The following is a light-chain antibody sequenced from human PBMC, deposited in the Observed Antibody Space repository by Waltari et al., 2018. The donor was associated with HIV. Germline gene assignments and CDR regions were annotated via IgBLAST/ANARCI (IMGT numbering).Light chain of an antibody. J-gene: IGLJ3*02. CDR1: WSDIGSYDL. V-gene: IGLV2-23*02. CDR3: CSYAGSGTFVV. CDR2: DVK. Sequence: QSALTQPASVSGSPGQSITLSCSGTWSDIGSYDLVSWYQHFPGKAPKRSWYDVKEGPSGVSPRYSGSKSGNTASLVISGLQSEDEADYYCCSYAGSGTFVVFGGGTRLTV.